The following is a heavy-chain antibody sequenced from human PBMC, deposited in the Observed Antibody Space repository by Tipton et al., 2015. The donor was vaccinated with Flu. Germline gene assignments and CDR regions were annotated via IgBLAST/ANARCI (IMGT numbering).Heavy chain of an antibody. CDR1: GDSINRGSYY. CDR2: IYTNTNT. J-gene: IGHJ3*02. CDR3: ARGDYGDYDHEADAFDI. Sequence: TLSLTCTVSGDSINRGSYYYNWVRQPAGEGLEWIGRIYTNTNTNYNASLKSRVTISIDRSKNQFSLTLTSVTAADAAMYYCARGDYGDYDHEADAFDIWGQGTLVSVSA. D-gene: IGHD4-17*01. V-gene: IGHV4-61*02.